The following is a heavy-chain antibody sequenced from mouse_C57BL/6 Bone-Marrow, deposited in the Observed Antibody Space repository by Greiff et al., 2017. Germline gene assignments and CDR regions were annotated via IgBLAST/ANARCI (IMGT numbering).Heavy chain of an antibody. CDR2: IDPSDSFT. Sequence: QVQLQQPGAELVKPVASVKLSCKASGYTFTSYWLQWVKHRPGQGLEWIGEIDPSDSFTNYTQKFKGKATLTVDTSSSTAYMQLSSLTSEDSAVYYCARSTGYVDYFDYWGQGTTLTVSS. CDR1: GYTFTSYW. D-gene: IGHD3-2*02. V-gene: IGHV1-50*01. J-gene: IGHJ2*01. CDR3: ARSTGYVDYFDY.